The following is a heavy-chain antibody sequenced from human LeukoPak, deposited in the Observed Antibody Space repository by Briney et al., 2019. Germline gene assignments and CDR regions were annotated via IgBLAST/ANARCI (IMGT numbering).Heavy chain of an antibody. J-gene: IGHJ4*02. CDR3: ARASYSYDINGWVPFDY. CDR2: IYTSWST. CDR1: GNSISSGDNY. Sequence: PSETLSLTCTVSGNSISSGDNYWSWIRQPAGKGLEWLGRIYTSWSTNYNPSLKSRVTISGDTSKNQFSLRLSSVTAADTAVYYCARASYSYDINGWVPFDYWGQGTLVTVSS. V-gene: IGHV4-61*02. D-gene: IGHD3-22*01.